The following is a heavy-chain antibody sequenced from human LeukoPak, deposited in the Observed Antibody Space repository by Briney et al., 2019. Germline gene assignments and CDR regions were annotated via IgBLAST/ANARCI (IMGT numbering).Heavy chain of an antibody. CDR1: GYIFTSYG. Sequence: GASVKVSCKASGYIFTSYGISWVRQAPGQGLEWMGWISAYNGNTNYAQKLQGRVTMTTDTSTSTAYMELRSLRSDDTAVYYCARDDFWSGFYYFDYWGQGTLVTVSS. V-gene: IGHV1-18*01. D-gene: IGHD3-3*01. J-gene: IGHJ4*02. CDR2: ISAYNGNT. CDR3: ARDDFWSGFYYFDY.